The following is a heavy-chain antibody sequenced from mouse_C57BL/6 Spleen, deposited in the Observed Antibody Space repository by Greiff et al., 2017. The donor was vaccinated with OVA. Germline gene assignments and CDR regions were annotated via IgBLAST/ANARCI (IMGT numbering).Heavy chain of an antibody. CDR1: GFTFSSYG. D-gene: IGHD1-1*01. V-gene: IGHV5-6*01. CDR3: ARRFTTVVATNYFDY. Sequence: DVQLVESGGDLVKPGGSLKLSCAASGFTFSSYGMSWVRQTPDKRLEWVATISSGGSYTYYPDSVKGRFTISRDNAKNTLYLQMSSLKSEDTAMYYCARRFTTVVATNYFDYWGQGTTLTVSS. CDR2: ISSGGSYT. J-gene: IGHJ2*01.